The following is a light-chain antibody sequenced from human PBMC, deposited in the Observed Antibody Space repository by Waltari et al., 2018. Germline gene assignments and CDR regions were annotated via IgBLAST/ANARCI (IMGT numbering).Light chain of an antibody. CDR1: SSHVGGYNY. Sequence: QSALTQPASVPGSPGQSITISCPGTSSHVGGYNYVTWYQQHPGKAPKLMIYEVSNRPSGVSNRFSGSKSGNTASLTISGLQAEDEADYYCSSYTSSSTVVFGGGTKLTVL. CDR2: EVS. J-gene: IGLJ2*01. V-gene: IGLV2-14*01. CDR3: SSYTSSSTVV.